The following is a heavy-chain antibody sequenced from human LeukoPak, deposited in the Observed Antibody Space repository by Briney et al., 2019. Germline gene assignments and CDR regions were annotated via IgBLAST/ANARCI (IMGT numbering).Heavy chain of an antibody. V-gene: IGHV4-30-4*01. Sequence: PSETLSLTCTVSGGSISSGDYYWSWIRQPPGKGVEWIGYIYYSGSTYYNPSLKSRVTISVDTSKNQFSLKLSSVTAADTAVYYCARVVPAAMEIDYWGQGTLVTVSS. CDR1: GGSISSGDYY. D-gene: IGHD2-2*01. J-gene: IGHJ4*02. CDR2: IYYSGST. CDR3: ARVVPAAMEIDY.